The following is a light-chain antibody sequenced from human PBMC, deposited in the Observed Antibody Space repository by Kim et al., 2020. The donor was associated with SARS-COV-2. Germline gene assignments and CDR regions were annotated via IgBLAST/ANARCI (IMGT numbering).Light chain of an antibody. V-gene: IGLV2-14*01. CDR2: EVS. J-gene: IGLJ1*01. Sequence: QSITHSCTGTSSDVGGYKYVSWYQQHPGKAPKLVIYEVSNRPSGVSNRFSGSKSGNTASLTISGLQAEDEADYYCSSYIRGSTNYVFGTGTKVTVL. CDR1: SSDVGGYKY. CDR3: SSYIRGSTNYV.